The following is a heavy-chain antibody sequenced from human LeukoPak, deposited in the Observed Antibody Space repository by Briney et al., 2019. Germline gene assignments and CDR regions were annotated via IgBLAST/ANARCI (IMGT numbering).Heavy chain of an antibody. D-gene: IGHD1-20*01. J-gene: IGHJ3*02. CDR1: GGSISSSSYY. CDR2: FYTSGST. Sequence: PSETLSLTCTVSGGSISSSSYYWGWIRQPPGKGLEWIGRFYTSGSTNYNPSLKSRVTISVDTSKNQFSLKLSSVTAADTAVYYCARGGITGIIWGQGTMVTVSS. CDR3: ARGGITGII. V-gene: IGHV4-39*07.